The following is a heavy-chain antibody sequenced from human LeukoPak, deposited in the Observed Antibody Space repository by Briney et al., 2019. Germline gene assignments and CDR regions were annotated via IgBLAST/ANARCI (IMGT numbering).Heavy chain of an antibody. V-gene: IGHV1-18*01. CDR1: GYTFTIYG. CDR2: ISAYNGNT. D-gene: IGHD3-22*01. J-gene: IGHJ4*02. CDR3: ARDSSGYIHKVDY. Sequence: GASVTVSFKASGYTFTIYGISWVRQAPGQGREWMGWISAYNGNTNYAQKLQGRVTMTTDTSTSTAYMELRSLRSDDTAVYYCARDSSGYIHKVDYWGQGTLVTVSS.